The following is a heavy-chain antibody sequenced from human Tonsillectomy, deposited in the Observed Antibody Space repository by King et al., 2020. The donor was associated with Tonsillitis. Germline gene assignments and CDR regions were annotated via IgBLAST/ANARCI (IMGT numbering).Heavy chain of an antibody. Sequence: QLVQSGAEVKKPGASVKVSCKASGYTFSSYGISWVRQAPGQGLEWRGWISAYNDNTNYAQKLLGRVTMTTDTSTSTAYMELRSPRSDDTAVYYCARGGKRGSSYYMDVWGKGTTVTVSS. CDR2: ISAYNDNT. CDR1: GYTFSSYG. CDR3: ARGGKRGSSYYMDV. D-gene: IGHD4-23*01. J-gene: IGHJ6*03. V-gene: IGHV1-18*01.